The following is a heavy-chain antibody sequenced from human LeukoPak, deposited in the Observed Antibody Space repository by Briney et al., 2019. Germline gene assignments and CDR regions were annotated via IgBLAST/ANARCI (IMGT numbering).Heavy chain of an antibody. CDR2: ISGSGGST. CDR3: AKAMIVVVITTLHFDY. D-gene: IGHD3-22*01. Sequence: GGSLRLSCAASGFTFSSYAMSWVRQAPGKELEWVSAISGSGGSTYYADSVKGRFTISRDNSKNTLYLQMNSLRAEDTAVYYCAKAMIVVVITTLHFDYWGQGTLVTVSS. V-gene: IGHV3-23*01. J-gene: IGHJ4*02. CDR1: GFTFSSYA.